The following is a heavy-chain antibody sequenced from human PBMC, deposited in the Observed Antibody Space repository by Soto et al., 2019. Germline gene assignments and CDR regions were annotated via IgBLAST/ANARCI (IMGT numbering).Heavy chain of an antibody. Sequence: WETLSLTCTVSGGSISSYYWSWIRQPPGKGLEWIGYIYYSGSTNYNPSLKSRVTISVDTSKNQFSLKLSSVTAADTAVYYCARGDTYFDYWGQGTLVTVS. CDR3: ARGDTYFDY. CDR1: GGSISSYY. CDR2: IYYSGST. J-gene: IGHJ4*02. V-gene: IGHV4-59*01. D-gene: IGHD5-18*01.